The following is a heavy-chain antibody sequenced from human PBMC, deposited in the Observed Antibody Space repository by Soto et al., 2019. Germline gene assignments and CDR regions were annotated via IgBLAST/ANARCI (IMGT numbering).Heavy chain of an antibody. V-gene: IGHV4-39*01. D-gene: IGHD5-12*01. CDR1: GGSISSSSYY. CDR2: IYYSGST. CDR3: ARRGGATIMDY. J-gene: IGHJ4*02. Sequence: QLQLQESGPGLVKPSETLSLTCTVSGGSISSSSYYWDWIRQPPGKGREWIGSIYYSGSTYYNPSLKRRVTISVDTSKNQFSLKLSSVTAADTAVYYCARRGGATIMDYWGQGTLVTVSS.